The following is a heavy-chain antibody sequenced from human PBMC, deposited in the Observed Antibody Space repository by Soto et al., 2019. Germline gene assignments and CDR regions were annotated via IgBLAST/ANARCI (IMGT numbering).Heavy chain of an antibody. CDR2: INHSGST. V-gene: IGHV4-34*01. Sequence: PSETLSLTCAVYGGSFSGYYWSWIRQPPGKGLEWIGEINHSGSTNYNPSLKSRVTISVDTSKNQFSLKLSSVTAADTAVYYCARGADIAVVPAAIEYYFDYWGQGTLVTVSS. CDR1: GGSFSGYY. D-gene: IGHD2-2*02. J-gene: IGHJ4*02. CDR3: ARGADIAVVPAAIEYYFDY.